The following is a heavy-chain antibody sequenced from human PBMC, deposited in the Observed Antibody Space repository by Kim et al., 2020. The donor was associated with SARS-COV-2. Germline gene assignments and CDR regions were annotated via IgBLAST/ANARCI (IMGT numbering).Heavy chain of an antibody. CDR3: ARAGTGYHFDC. Sequence: TTDDAASVKGRFTISRDDSKTIAYLQMNNLRTEDTAVYFCARAGTGYHFDCWGQGTLVTVSS. V-gene: IGHV3-49*02. J-gene: IGHJ4*02. CDR2: TT. D-gene: IGHD3-9*01.